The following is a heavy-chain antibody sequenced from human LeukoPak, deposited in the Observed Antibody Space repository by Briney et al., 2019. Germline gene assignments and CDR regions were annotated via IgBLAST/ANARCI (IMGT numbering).Heavy chain of an antibody. V-gene: IGHV3-23*01. Sequence: GGSLRLSCAASGFTFSSYAMSWVRQAPGKGLEWVSAISGSCGSTYYADSVKGRFTISRDNSKNTLYLQMNSLRAEDTAVYYCAKVPYYDSSGYEFDYWVQGTLVTVSS. J-gene: IGHJ4*02. CDR1: GFTFSSYA. CDR2: ISGSCGST. D-gene: IGHD3-22*01. CDR3: AKVPYYDSSGYEFDY.